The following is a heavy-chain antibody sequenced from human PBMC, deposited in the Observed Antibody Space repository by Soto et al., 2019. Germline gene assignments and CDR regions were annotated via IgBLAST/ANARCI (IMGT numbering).Heavy chain of an antibody. D-gene: IGHD3-10*01. V-gene: IGHV4-34*01. CDR2: INDSGNI. CDR3: ARGLKLWFGELSRRGGYYYYMDV. J-gene: IGHJ6*03. CDR1: GGSFSGYQ. Sequence: QVQLQQWGAGLLKPSETLSLTCAVYGGSFSGYQWTWIRQTPGKGLEWIGEINDSGNINYNPSLKSRVTIFLDTPKKQISLKLSSVTAADTAVYFCARGLKLWFGELSRRGGYYYYMDVWGKGTTVTGSS.